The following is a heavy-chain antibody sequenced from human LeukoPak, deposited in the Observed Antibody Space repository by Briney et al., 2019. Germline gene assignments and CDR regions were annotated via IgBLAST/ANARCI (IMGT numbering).Heavy chain of an antibody. CDR1: GFTFSSYT. J-gene: IGHJ4*02. D-gene: IGHD1-1*01. Sequence: GGSLRLSCAASGFTFSSYTMYWVRQAPGKGLEYVAAISSNGGSTYYANSVKGRLTINRDNSKNTLYLQMGSLRGEDMAVYYCAREVNWRFDYWGQGTLVTVS. CDR3: AREVNWRFDY. V-gene: IGHV3-64*01. CDR2: ISSNGGST.